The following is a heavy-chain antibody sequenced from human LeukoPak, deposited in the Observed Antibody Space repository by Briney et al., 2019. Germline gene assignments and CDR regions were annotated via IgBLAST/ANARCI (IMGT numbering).Heavy chain of an antibody. CDR1: GGSISSYY. V-gene: IGHV4-59*01. CDR3: ARARITTYNWFDP. Sequence: SETLSLTCTVSGGSISSYYWSWIRQPPGKGLEWIGYIYYSGSTNYNPSLKSRVTISVDTSKNQFSLNLRSVTAADTAVYYCARARITTYNWFDPWGQGTLVTVSS. J-gene: IGHJ5*02. D-gene: IGHD3-3*01. CDR2: IYYSGST.